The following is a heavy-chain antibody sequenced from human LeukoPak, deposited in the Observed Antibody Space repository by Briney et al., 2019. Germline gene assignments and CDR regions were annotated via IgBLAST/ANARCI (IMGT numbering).Heavy chain of an antibody. CDR3: ARGNWNYGDYYYYMDL. J-gene: IGHJ6*03. Sequence: GASVKVSCKASGGAFSSYAISWMRQAPGQGLEWMGGIIPIFGTANYAQKFQGRVTITTDESTSTAYMELSSLRSEDTAVYYCARGNWNYGDYYYYMDLWGKGSTVTVSS. CDR1: GGAFSSYA. CDR2: IIPIFGTA. V-gene: IGHV1-69*05. D-gene: IGHD1-7*01.